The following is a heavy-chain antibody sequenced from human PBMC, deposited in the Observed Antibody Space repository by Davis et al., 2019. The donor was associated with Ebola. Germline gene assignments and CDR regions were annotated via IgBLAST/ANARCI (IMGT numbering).Heavy chain of an antibody. V-gene: IGHV3-30*04. J-gene: IGHJ4*01. Sequence: PGGSLRLSCAASGFTFSNYAMHWVRQAPGKGLEWVAVVSHSEREKFYADSVKGRFTISRDNSENTLYLQMNSLTTDDTAVYYCARAVHNEDLDYWGQGTPVTVSS. D-gene: IGHD3-3*01. CDR2: VSHSEREK. CDR3: ARAVHNEDLDY. CDR1: GFTFSNYA.